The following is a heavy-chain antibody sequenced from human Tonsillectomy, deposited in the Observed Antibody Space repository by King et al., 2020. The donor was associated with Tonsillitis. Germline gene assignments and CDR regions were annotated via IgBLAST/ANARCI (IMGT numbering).Heavy chain of an antibody. J-gene: IGHJ4*02. CDR3: TRVRGGYYDSSGYPDY. CDR2: IRSKAYGGTT. D-gene: IGHD3-22*01. V-gene: IGHV3-49*04. Sequence: VQLVESGGGLVQPGRSLRLSCTASGFTFGDYAMSWVRQAPGKGLEWVGFIRSKAYGGTTEYAASVKGRFTISRDDSKSIAYLQMNSLKTEDTAVYYCTRVRGGYYDSSGYPDYWGQGTLVTVSS. CDR1: GFTFGDYA.